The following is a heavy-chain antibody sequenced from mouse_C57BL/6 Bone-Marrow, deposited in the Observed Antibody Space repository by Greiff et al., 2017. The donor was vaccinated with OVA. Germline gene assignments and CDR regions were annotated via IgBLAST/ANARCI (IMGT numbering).Heavy chain of an antibody. CDR2: ISGGGGNT. D-gene: IGHD1-1*01. CDR3: ARQGYYGSRAD. V-gene: IGHV5-9*01. CDR1: GFTFSSYT. J-gene: IGHJ3*01. Sequence: EVQLVESGGGLVKPGGSLKLSCAASGFTFSSYTMSWVRQTPEKRLEWVATISGGGGNTYYPDSVKGRFTISRDNAKNTLYLQMSSLRSEDTALYYCARQGYYGSRADWGQGTLVTVSA.